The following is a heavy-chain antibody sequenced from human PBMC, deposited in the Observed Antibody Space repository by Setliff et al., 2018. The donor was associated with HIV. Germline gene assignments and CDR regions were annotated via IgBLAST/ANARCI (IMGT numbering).Heavy chain of an antibody. D-gene: IGHD1-26*01. Sequence: PGGSLRLSCAASGFRFGSYWMSWVRQAPGKGLESVANVKQDGTETLYADSVKGRFTISRDNANNLVYLQMNSLRVEDTAVYFCARWGSGSYERVFDYWGQGMLVTVSS. CDR3: ARWGSGSYERVFDY. J-gene: IGHJ4*02. CDR2: VKQDGTET. V-gene: IGHV3-7*01. CDR1: GFRFGSYW.